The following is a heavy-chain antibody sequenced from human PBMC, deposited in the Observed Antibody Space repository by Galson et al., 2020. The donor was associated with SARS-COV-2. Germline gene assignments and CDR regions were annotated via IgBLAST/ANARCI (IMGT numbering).Heavy chain of an antibody. V-gene: IGHV3-48*03. D-gene: IGHD7-27*01. Sequence: GGSLRLSCEPSGFNFSTYDMNWVRQAPGKGLEWLSYISSRGFTIYYADSLKGRFTISRDNAKNSLYLQMNKLRAEDTAIYYCASGDNWFDLWGQGTLVTVSS. J-gene: IGHJ5*02. CDR2: ISSRGFTI. CDR3: ASGDNWFDL. CDR1: GFNFSTYD.